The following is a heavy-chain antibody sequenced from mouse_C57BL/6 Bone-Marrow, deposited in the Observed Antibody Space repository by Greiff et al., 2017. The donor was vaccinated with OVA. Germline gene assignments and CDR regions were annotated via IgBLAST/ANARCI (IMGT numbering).Heavy chain of an antibody. CDR3: ARYELGRGYFDV. J-gene: IGHJ1*03. CDR2: ISYSGST. Sequence: EVKLQESGPGLAKPSQTLSLTCSVTGYSIPSDYWNWIRKFPGNKLEYMGYISYSGSTYYNPSLKSRISITRDTSKNQYYLQLNSVTTEDTATYYCARYELGRGYFDVWGTGTTVTVSS. CDR1: GYSIPSDY. D-gene: IGHD4-1*01. V-gene: IGHV3-8*01.